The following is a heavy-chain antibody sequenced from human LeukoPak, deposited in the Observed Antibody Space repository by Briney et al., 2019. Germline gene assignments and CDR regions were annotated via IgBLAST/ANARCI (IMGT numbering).Heavy chain of an antibody. CDR1: GYTFTSYA. D-gene: IGHD5-12*01. V-gene: IGHV7-4-1*02. J-gene: IGHJ4*02. Sequence: ASVKVSCKASGYTFTSYAMNWVRQAPGQGLEWMGWINTNTGNPTYAQGFTGRFVFSLDTSVTTAYLQISSLKAEDTAVYYCARDVDIVATISQPSGYWGQGTLVTVSS. CDR3: ARDVDIVATISQPSGY. CDR2: INTNTGNP.